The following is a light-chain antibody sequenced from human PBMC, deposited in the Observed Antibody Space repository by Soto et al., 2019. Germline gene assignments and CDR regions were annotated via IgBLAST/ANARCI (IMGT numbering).Light chain of an antibody. CDR3: QQYNNWPWT. Sequence: EIVMTQSPATLSVSPGERATLSFSASQSVSSNLAWSQKKPGQAPRLLNYGASTRATGIPARFSGSGSGTEFTLTISSLQSEDFAVYYCQQYNNWPWTFGQWTKVEIK. J-gene: IGKJ1*01. CDR1: QSVSSN. CDR2: GAS. V-gene: IGKV3-15*01.